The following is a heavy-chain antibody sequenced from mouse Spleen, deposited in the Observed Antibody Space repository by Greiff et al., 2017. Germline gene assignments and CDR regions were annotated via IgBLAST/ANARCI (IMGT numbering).Heavy chain of an antibody. D-gene: IGHD1-1*01. Sequence: EVQGVESGGDLVKPGGSLKLSCAASGFTFSSYGMSWVRQTPDKRLEWVATISSGGSYTYYPDSVKGRFTISRDNAKNTLYLQMSSLKSEDTAMYYCARPLYYGSSYEGYYFDYWGQGTTLTVSS. CDR2: ISSGGSYT. CDR1: GFTFSSYG. CDR3: ARPLYYGSSYEGYYFDY. J-gene: IGHJ2*01. V-gene: IGHV5-6*01.